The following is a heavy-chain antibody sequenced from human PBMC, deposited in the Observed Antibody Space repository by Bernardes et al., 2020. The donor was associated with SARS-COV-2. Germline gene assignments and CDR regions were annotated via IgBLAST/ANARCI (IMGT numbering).Heavy chain of an antibody. J-gene: IGHJ5*02. D-gene: IGHD2-8*01. CDR3: ARDLGYCTNGVCSP. V-gene: IGHV3-74*01. CDR2: INTDGSST. Sequence: GGSLRPSCAASGFTFSSSWMHWVRQIPGKGLVWVSRINTDGSSTSYADSVKGRFTISRDNAKNTLFLQMNSLRAEDTAMYYCARDLGYCTNGVCSPWGQGTLVTVSS. CDR1: GFTFSSSW.